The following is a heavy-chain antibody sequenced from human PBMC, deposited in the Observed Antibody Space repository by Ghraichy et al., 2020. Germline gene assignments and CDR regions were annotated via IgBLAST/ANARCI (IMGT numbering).Heavy chain of an antibody. V-gene: IGHV4-4*02. CDR2: IYHSGAT. CDR3: ASAPIVGATTGQRAFDI. Sequence: SETLSLTCAVSGGSISSSNWWSWVRQPPGKGLEWIGEIYHSGATNHNPSLKSRVTVSVDKSKNQFSLNLSSVTAADTAVYYCASAPIVGATTGQRAFDIWGQGTIVIVSS. D-gene: IGHD1-26*01. J-gene: IGHJ3*02. CDR1: GGSISSSNW.